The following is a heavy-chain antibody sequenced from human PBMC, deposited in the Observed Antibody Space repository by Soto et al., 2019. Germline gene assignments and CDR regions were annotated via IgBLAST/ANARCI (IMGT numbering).Heavy chain of an antibody. CDR2: ISWNSGSI. CDR1: GFTFDDYA. V-gene: IGHV3-9*01. Sequence: EVQLVESGGGLVQPGRSLRLSCAASGFTFDDYAMHWVRQAPGKGLEWGSGISWNSGSIGYADSVKGRFTISRDNAKNSLYLQMNSLRAEDTALYYCAKGGSYPGSYYFDYWGQGTLVTVSS. J-gene: IGHJ4*02. D-gene: IGHD1-26*01. CDR3: AKGGSYPGSYYFDY.